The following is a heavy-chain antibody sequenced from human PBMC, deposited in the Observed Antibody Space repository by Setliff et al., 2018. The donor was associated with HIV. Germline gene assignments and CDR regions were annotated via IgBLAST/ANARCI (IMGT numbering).Heavy chain of an antibody. Sequence: PSETLSLTCAVSGSSIRGAYYWGWIRQPPGKGLEWIGSFYHGGSTLYNPSLRSRVTISVDTSKNHFSLILTSVTAADTAVYYWVRRTDYYGSGSESSFDYWGQGTLVTVSS. CDR1: GSSIRGAYY. V-gene: IGHV4-38-2*01. CDR2: FYHGGST. CDR3: VRRTDYYGSGSESSFDY. D-gene: IGHD3-10*01. J-gene: IGHJ4*02.